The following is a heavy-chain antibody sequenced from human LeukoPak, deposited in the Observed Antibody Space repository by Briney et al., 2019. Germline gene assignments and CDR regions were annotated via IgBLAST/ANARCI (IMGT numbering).Heavy chain of an antibody. V-gene: IGHV3-30*01. Sequence: GGALRLSCAASGVTFGSYARHWVRQAPGKGLEWVAVISYDGSNKYNAAPVKGRFTISRDNSKNTLYLQMNSLRAEDTAVYYCARDRVPSYYYYMDVWGKGTTVTVSS. D-gene: IGHD3-10*01. CDR3: ARDRVPSYYYYMDV. CDR2: ISYDGSNK. CDR1: GVTFGSYA. J-gene: IGHJ6*03.